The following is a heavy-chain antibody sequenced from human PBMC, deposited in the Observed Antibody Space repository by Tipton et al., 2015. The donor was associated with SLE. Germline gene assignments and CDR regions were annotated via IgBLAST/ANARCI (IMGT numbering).Heavy chain of an antibody. V-gene: IGHV3-30*04. CDR3: AKDIVATTPIYGMDV. CDR2: ISYDGSNT. Sequence: RSLRLSCTASGFTFITYALHWVRQAPGKGLEWVAGISYDGSNTYYADSVKGRFTISRDNSKNTLYLQMNSLRAEDTAVYYCAKDIVATTPIYGMDVWGQGTLVTVSS. CDR1: GFTFITYA. D-gene: IGHD5-12*01. J-gene: IGHJ6*02.